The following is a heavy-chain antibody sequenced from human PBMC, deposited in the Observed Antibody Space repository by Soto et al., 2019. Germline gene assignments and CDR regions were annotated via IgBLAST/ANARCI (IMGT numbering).Heavy chain of an antibody. V-gene: IGHV4-39*01. CDR1: GGSVTNSSYY. J-gene: IGHJ4*02. D-gene: IGHD4-4*01. CDR2: VYYRGRS. Sequence: SETLSLTCTVSGGSVTNSSYYWGWIRQSPGKGLEWIGSVYYRGRSYSKSSVKSRVTISVDTSKNQFSLNLNSVTASDTAVYFCVNQRTTVITPAYFDYWGPGALVTVSS. CDR3: VNQRTTVITPAYFDY.